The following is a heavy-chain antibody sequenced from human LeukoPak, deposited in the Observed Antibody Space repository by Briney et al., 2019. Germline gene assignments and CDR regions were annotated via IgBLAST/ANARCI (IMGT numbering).Heavy chain of an antibody. D-gene: IGHD6-6*01. J-gene: IGHJ4*02. CDR1: GFTFSSYA. V-gene: IGHV3-30-3*01. CDR3: ASAQIAARPYYFDY. Sequence: PGGSLRLSCAASGFTFSSYAMHWVRQAPGKGLEWVAVISYDGSNKYYADSVKGRFTISRDNSKNTLYLQMNSLRAEDTAVYYCASAQIAARPYYFDYWGQGTLVTVSS. CDR2: ISYDGSNK.